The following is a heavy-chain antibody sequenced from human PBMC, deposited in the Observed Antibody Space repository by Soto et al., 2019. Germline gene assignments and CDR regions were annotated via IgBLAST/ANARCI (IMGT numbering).Heavy chain of an antibody. Sequence: QVQLVQSGAEVKKPGSSVKVSCKASGGTFSSYTISWVRQAPGQGLEWMGRIIPILGIANYAQKFQGRVTITADKSTSTAYMELSSLRSEDTAVYYCAREPTMIVVPYFDYWGQGTLVTVSS. CDR3: AREPTMIVVPYFDY. J-gene: IGHJ4*02. CDR2: IIPILGIA. V-gene: IGHV1-69*02. D-gene: IGHD3-22*01. CDR1: GGTFSSYT.